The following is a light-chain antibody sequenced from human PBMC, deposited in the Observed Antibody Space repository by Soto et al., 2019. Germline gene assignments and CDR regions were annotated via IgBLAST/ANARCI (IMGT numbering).Light chain of an antibody. CDR1: QSISSY. Sequence: IQLTQSPSSLSASVGDRVTITCRASQSISSYLNWYQQKPGKAPKLLIYAASSLQSGVPSRFSGSGSGTDFTLTISRLEPEDFAVYYCQQYGSSPPLFGQGTRLQI. CDR3: QQYGSSPPL. CDR2: AAS. J-gene: IGKJ5*01. V-gene: IGKV1-39*01.